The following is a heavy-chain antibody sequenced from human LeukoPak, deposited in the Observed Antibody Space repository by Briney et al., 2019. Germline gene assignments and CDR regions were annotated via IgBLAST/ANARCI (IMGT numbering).Heavy chain of an antibody. Sequence: PSETLSLTCAVSGGSISSGGYSWSWIRQPPGKGLEWIGYIYYSGSTNYNPSLKSRVTISVDTSKNQFSLKLSSVTAADTAVYYCARGLGYDSSGYYRDYWGQGTLVTVSS. V-gene: IGHV4-61*08. J-gene: IGHJ4*02. CDR3: ARGLGYDSSGYYRDY. CDR1: GGSISSGGYS. D-gene: IGHD3-22*01. CDR2: IYYSGST.